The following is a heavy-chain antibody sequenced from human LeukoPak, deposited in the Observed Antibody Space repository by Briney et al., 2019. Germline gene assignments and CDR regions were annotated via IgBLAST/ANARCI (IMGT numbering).Heavy chain of an antibody. CDR3: AREGLWFGEFSYFDY. CDR1: GGTFSSYA. Sequence: GASVKVSCKASGGTFSSYAISWVRQAPGQGLEWMGGIIPIFGTANYAQKFQGRVTITADKSTSTAYMELSSVRSEDTAVYYCAREGLWFGEFSYFDYWGQGTLVTVSS. J-gene: IGHJ4*02. D-gene: IGHD3-10*01. V-gene: IGHV1-69*06. CDR2: IIPIFGTA.